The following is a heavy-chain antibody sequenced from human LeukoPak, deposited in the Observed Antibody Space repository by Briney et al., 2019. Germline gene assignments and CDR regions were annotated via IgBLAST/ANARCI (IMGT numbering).Heavy chain of an antibody. CDR1: GNTLRELP. D-gene: IGHD3-3*01. J-gene: IGHJ4*02. CDR2: FDPENAEI. Sequence: ASVKVSCKLSGNTLRELPIQWVRQPGGKGLGWMAGFDPENAEIVYAQKFQGRVTMTEDTSTNTAYMELTSLTSDDTALYYCATRGSDFWSGFDYWGQGTQVTVSS. V-gene: IGHV1-24*01. CDR3: ATRGSDFWSGFDY.